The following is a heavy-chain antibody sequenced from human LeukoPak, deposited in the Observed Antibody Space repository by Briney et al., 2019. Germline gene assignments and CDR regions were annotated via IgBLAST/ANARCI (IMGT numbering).Heavy chain of an antibody. Sequence: ASVKVSCKASGYTFNNYDINWVRQAPGQGLEWMGWINPDSGGTNYAQKFQGRVTMTWDTSISTAYMELSRLRSDDTAIYYCARGRFYTSGSYYNRLDYWGQGTLVTVSS. CDR2: INPDSGGT. CDR1: GYTFNNYD. V-gene: IGHV1-2*02. D-gene: IGHD3-10*01. CDR3: ARGRFYTSGSYYNRLDY. J-gene: IGHJ4*02.